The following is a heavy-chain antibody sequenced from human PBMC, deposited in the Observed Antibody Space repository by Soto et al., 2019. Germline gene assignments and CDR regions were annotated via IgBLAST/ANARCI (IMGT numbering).Heavy chain of an antibody. CDR3: ARKRLAAAGNNWFDP. CDR2: IKQDGSEK. D-gene: IGHD6-13*01. Sequence: GGSLRLSCAASGFTFSSYWMSWVRQAPGKGLEWVANIKQDGSEKYYVDSVKGRFTISRDNAKNSLYLQMNSLRAEDTAVYYCARKRLAAAGNNWFDPWGQGTLVTVSS. V-gene: IGHV3-7*05. J-gene: IGHJ5*02. CDR1: GFTFSSYW.